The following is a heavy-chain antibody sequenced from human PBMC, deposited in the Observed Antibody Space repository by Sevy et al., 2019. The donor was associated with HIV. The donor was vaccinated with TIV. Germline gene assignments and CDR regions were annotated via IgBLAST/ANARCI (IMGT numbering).Heavy chain of an antibody. CDR3: AKVGGTYYDFWSGYGYFDY. D-gene: IGHD3-3*01. J-gene: IGHJ4*02. CDR2: ISYDGSNN. CDR1: GFTFSNYD. V-gene: IGHV3-30*18. Sequence: GGSLRLSCAASGFTFSNYDIHWVRQAPGKGLEWVAVISYDGSNNYYADSVKGRFTISRDNAKNTLYLQMNSLRDEDTAVYYCAKVGGTYYDFWSGYGYFDYWGQGTLVTVSS.